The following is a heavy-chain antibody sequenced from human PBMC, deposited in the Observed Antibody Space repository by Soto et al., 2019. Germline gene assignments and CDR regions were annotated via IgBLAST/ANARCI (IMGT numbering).Heavy chain of an antibody. CDR3: ARDSGRQGDPFEYYYYYYMDV. V-gene: IGHV3-7*01. CDR1: GFTFSSYW. Sequence: GGSLRLSCAASGFTFSSYWMSWVRQAPGKGLEWVANIKQDGSEKYYVDSVKGRFTISRDNAKNSLYLQMNSLRAEDTAVYYCARDSGRQGDPFEYYYYYYMDVWGKGTTVTVSS. CDR2: IKQDGSEK. D-gene: IGHD2-21*02. J-gene: IGHJ6*03.